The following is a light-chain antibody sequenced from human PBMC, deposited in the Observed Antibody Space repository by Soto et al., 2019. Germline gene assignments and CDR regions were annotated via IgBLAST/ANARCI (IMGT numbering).Light chain of an antibody. CDR1: SSDVGSYNL. CDR3: CSYAGSSTFV. CDR2: EDT. J-gene: IGLJ3*02. Sequence: QSALTQPASVSGSPGQSITISCTGTSSDVGSYNLVSWYQQHPGKAPKLILYEDTKRPSGVSNRFSGSKSGNTASLTISGLQTEDEADYYCCSYAGSSTFVFGGGTKLTVL. V-gene: IGLV2-23*02.